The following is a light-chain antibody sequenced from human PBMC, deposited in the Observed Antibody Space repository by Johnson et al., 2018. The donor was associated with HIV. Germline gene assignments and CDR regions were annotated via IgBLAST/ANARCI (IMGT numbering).Light chain of an antibody. CDR1: SSNIGNNY. CDR3: GTWASSLSAQV. Sequence: QSVLTQPPSVYAAPGQKVTISCSGSSSNIGNNYVSWYQQLPGTAPKLLIYDNNKRPSGIPDRFSGSKSGTSATLGITGLQTGDEADYYCGTWASSLSAQVFGTGTKVTVL. V-gene: IGLV1-51*01. J-gene: IGLJ1*01. CDR2: DNN.